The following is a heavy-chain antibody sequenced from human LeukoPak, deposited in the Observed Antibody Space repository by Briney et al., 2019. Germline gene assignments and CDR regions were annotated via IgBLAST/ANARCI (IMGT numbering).Heavy chain of an antibody. Sequence: ASVKVSCKASGYSFTSYYIHWVRQAPGQGLEWMGMINPNYGGTAYAQMFKGGVTLTRDTSTGTVYMELSSLKSEDTAVYFCARDQGRTADYVWGSYFDYWGQGALVTVSS. CDR1: GYSFTSYY. CDR2: INPNYGGT. D-gene: IGHD3-16*01. V-gene: IGHV1-46*01. J-gene: IGHJ4*02. CDR3: ARDQGRTADYVWGSYFDY.